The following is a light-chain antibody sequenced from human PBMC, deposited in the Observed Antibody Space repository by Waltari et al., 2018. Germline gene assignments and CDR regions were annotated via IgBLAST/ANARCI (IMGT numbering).Light chain of an antibody. J-gene: IGLJ3*02. V-gene: IGLV8-61*01. Sequence: QTVVTQEPSFSVSPGGTVTPTFGLISGSVSPTSYPSWYQQTPGQPPRPLIYSTNTRSSGVPDRFSGSILGNKAALTITGAQADDEAVYHCVLYMGGGILFGGGTTLTVL. CDR3: VLYMGGGIL. CDR1: SGSVSPTSY. CDR2: STN.